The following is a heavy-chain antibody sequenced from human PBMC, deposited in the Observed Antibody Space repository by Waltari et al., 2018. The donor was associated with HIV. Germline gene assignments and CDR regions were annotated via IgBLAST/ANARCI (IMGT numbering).Heavy chain of an antibody. CDR3: ARGGSGEPIWD. CDR1: GYSLSSGYY. Sequence: QVQLQESGPGLVKPSETLSLTCAVSGYSLSSGYYWGWIRQPPGKGLEWIGSIYHSGSTYYNPSLKSRVTISVDTSKNQFSLKLSSVTAADTAVYYCARGGSGEPIWDWGQGTLVTVSS. J-gene: IGHJ4*02. D-gene: IGHD3-10*01. V-gene: IGHV4-38-2*01. CDR2: IYHSGST.